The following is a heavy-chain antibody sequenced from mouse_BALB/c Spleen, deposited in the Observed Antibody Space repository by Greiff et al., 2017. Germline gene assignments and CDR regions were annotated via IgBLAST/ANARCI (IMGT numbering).Heavy chain of an antibody. V-gene: IGHV5-6-3*01. D-gene: IGHD1-2*01. CDR2: INSNGGST. Sequence: EVQLVESGGGLVQPGGSLKLSCAASGFTFSSYGMSWVRQTPDKRLELVATINSNGGSTYYPDSVKGRFTISRDNAKNTLYLQMSSLKSEDTAMYYCAREEDYYGYEKYAMDYWGQGTSVTVSS. CDR3: AREEDYYGYEKYAMDY. J-gene: IGHJ4*01. CDR1: GFTFSSYG.